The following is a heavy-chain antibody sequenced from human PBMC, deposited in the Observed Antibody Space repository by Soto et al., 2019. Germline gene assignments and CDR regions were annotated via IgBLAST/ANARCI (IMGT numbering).Heavy chain of an antibody. CDR1: GGSFSGYY. J-gene: IGHJ4*02. Sequence: SETLSLTCAVYGGSFSGYYWSWIRQPPGKGLEWIGEINHSGSTNYNPSLKSRVTISVDTSKNQFSLKLSSVTAADTAVYYCARQRGVLLWFGESSPHGYFDYWGQETLVTVSS. CDR2: INHSGST. D-gene: IGHD3-10*01. CDR3: ARQRGVLLWFGESSPHGYFDY. V-gene: IGHV4-34*01.